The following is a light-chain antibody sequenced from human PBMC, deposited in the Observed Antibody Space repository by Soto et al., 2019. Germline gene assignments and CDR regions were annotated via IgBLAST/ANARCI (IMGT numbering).Light chain of an antibody. CDR1: QSVSSSSY. CDR3: RQYGSSPSYT. J-gene: IGKJ2*01. Sequence: EIVLTQSPGTLSLSPGERATLSCRASQSVSSSSYLAWYQQKPGQAPRLLIYGPSSRATGIPDRFSGSGSATDFPLTISRLEPEDFAVYYCRQYGSSPSYTFGQGTKLEIK. V-gene: IGKV3-20*01. CDR2: GPS.